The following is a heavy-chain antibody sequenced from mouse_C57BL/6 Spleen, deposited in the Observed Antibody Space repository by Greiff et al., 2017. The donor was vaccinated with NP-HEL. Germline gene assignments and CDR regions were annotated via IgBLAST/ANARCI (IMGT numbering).Heavy chain of an antibody. CDR3: ARDLGRYYFDY. J-gene: IGHJ2*01. D-gene: IGHD4-1*01. Sequence: EVHLVESGGGLVKPGGSLKLSCAASGFTFSSYAMSWVRQTPEKRLEWVATISDGGSYTYYPDNVKGRFTISRDNAKNNLYLQMSHLKSEDTAMYYCARDLGRYYFDYWGQGTTLTVSS. CDR2: ISDGGSYT. CDR1: GFTFSSYA. V-gene: IGHV5-4*01.